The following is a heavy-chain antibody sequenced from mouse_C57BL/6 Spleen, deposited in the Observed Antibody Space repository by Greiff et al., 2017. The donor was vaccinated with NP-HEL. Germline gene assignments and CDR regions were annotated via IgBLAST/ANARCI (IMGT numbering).Heavy chain of an antibody. V-gene: IGHV6-3*01. CDR2: IRLKSDNYAT. D-gene: IGHD1-1*01. J-gene: IGHJ3*01. CDR1: GFTFSNYW. Sequence: EVKLVESGGGLVQPGGSMKLSCVASGFTFSNYWMNWVRQSPEKGLQWVAKIRLKSDNYATHYSESVKGRFTISRDDSKSSVYLQMNNLRAEDTGIYYCTDPGSGFTYWGQGTLVTVSA. CDR3: TDPGSGFTY.